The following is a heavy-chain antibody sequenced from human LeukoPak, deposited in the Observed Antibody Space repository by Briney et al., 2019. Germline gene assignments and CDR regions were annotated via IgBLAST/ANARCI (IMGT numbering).Heavy chain of an antibody. CDR2: IAYDGSRA. CDR1: GFTFGGYG. Sequence: GGSLRLSCAGSGFTFGGYGMHWFRQTPGKGLEWVAVIAYDGSRAFYADSVKGRFTISRDNSKNTMSVQMDDVRAEDTAVYYCTRYNNDHFDYWGQGTLVTVSS. J-gene: IGHJ4*02. V-gene: IGHV3-33*01. CDR3: TRYNNDHFDY. D-gene: IGHD1-14*01.